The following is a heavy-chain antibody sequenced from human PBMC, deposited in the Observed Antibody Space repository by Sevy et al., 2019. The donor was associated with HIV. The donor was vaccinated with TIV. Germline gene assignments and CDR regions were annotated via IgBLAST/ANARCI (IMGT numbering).Heavy chain of an antibody. CDR2: IYTSGST. CDR3: ARAYYGSGSYYKEAFDI. J-gene: IGHJ3*02. CDR1: GGSISSGSYY. Sequence: SETLSLTCTVSGGSISSGSYYWSWIRQPAGKGLEWIGRIYTSGSTNYNPSLKSRVIISVDTSKNQFSLKLSSVTAADTAVYYCARAYYGSGSYYKEAFDIWGQGTMVTVSS. D-gene: IGHD3-10*01. V-gene: IGHV4-61*02.